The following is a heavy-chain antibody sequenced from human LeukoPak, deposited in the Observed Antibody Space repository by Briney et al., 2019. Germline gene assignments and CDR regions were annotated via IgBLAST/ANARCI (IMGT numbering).Heavy chain of an antibody. CDR2: IWYDGSNK. CDR1: GFTVSSNY. CDR3: ARDGTVYDFWSGYFDY. Sequence: GGSLRLSCAASGFTVSSNYMSWVRQAPGKGLEWVAVIWYDGSNKYYADSVKGRFTISRDNSKNTLYLQMNSLRAEDTAVYYCARDGTVYDFWSGYFDYWGQGTLVTVSS. D-gene: IGHD3-3*01. V-gene: IGHV3-33*08. J-gene: IGHJ4*02.